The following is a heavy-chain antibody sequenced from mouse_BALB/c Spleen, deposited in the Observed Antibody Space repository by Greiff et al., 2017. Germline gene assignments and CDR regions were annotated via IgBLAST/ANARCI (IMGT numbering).Heavy chain of an antibody. CDR2: IDPANGNT. CDR1: GFNIKDTY. Sequence: VQLQQSGAELVKPGASVKLSCTASGFNIKDTYMHWVQQRPEQGLAWIGRIDPANGNTKYDPKFHGKATITADTSSNTAYLQLSSQTSEDTAVYYCARANYRYEEDAMDYWGQGTSVTVSS. V-gene: IGHV14-3*02. D-gene: IGHD2-14*01. J-gene: IGHJ4*01. CDR3: ARANYRYEEDAMDY.